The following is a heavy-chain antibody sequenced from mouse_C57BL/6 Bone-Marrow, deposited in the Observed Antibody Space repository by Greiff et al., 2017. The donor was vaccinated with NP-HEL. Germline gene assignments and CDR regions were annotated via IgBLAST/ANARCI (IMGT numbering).Heavy chain of an antibody. D-gene: IGHD1-1*01. CDR1: GFTFSDYY. V-gene: IGHV5-12*01. J-gene: IGHJ1*03. CDR2: ISNGGGST. CDR3: ARLPKFITTVVAWYFDV. Sequence: EVHLVESGGGLVQPGGSLKLSCAASGFTFSDYYMYWVRQTPEKRLEWVAYISNGGGSTYYPDTVKGRFTISRDNAKNTLYLQMSRLKSEDTAMYYCARLPKFITTVVAWYFDVWGTGTTVTVSS.